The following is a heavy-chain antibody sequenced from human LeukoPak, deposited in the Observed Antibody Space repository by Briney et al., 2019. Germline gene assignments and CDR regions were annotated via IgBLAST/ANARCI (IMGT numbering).Heavy chain of an antibody. CDR1: GFTFDDYG. V-gene: IGHV3-20*04. J-gene: IGHJ4*02. CDR3: ASTILEGYYYDSSGPHKY. Sequence: GGSLRLSCAASGFTFDDYGMSWVRQAPGKGLEWVSGINWNGGSTGYADSVKGRFTISRDNAKNSLYLQMNSLRAEDTALYYCASTILEGYYYDSSGPHKYWGQGTLVTVSS. D-gene: IGHD3-22*01. CDR2: INWNGGST.